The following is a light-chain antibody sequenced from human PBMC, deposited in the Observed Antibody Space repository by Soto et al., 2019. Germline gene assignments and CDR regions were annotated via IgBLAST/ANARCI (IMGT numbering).Light chain of an antibody. CDR2: GAS. CDR3: QQYNNWPPYT. Sequence: EIVMTQSPATLSVSPGERATLSGRASQSVSSNLAWYQQKLGQAPRLLIYGASTRATGIPARFSGSGSGTEFTLTISSLQSEDFAVYYCQQYNNWPPYTFGHGTKLEIK. CDR1: QSVSSN. J-gene: IGKJ2*01. V-gene: IGKV3-15*01.